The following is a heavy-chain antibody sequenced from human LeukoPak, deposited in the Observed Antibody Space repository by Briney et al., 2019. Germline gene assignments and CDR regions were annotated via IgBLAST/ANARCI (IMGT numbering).Heavy chain of an antibody. D-gene: IGHD3-3*01. CDR2: ISAYNGHT. J-gene: IGHJ3*02. CDR3: ARSYEFWSGLRGAQIDAFDI. CDR1: GYTFTNYG. V-gene: IGHV1-18*01. Sequence: GASVKVSCQTSGYTFTNYGISWVRQAPGQGLEWMGWISAYNGHTNYAQKLQGRVTMTTDTSTSTAYMELKSLRSDDTAVYYCARSYEFWSGLRGAQIDAFDIWGQGTMVTVSS.